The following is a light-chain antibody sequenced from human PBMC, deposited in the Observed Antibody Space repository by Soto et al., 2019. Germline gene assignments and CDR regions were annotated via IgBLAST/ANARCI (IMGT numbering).Light chain of an antibody. Sequence: DIQMRQSPSSLSASVGDRVSIICRASQSISSYLNWYQQKPGKARKLLIYAAYSLQSGVTSRFSGSGSGTDFTLTISSLQPEDFATYYCQQSYSTPKTVGQGTKVEIK. CDR1: QSISSY. CDR2: AAY. V-gene: IGKV1-39*01. J-gene: IGKJ1*01. CDR3: QQSYSTPKT.